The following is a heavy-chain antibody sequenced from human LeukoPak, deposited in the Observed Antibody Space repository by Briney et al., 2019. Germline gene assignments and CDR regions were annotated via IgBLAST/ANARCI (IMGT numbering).Heavy chain of an antibody. V-gene: IGHV4-34*01. D-gene: IGHD3-3*01. CDR1: GGSFSGYY. J-gene: IGHJ5*02. Sequence: SETLSLTCAVYGGSFSGYYWSWIRQPPGKGLEWIGEINHSGSTNYNPSLKSRVTISVDTSKNQFSLKLSSVTAADTAVYYCARGGRYDFWSRTKFDPWGQGTLVTVSS. CDR3: ARGGRYDFWSRTKFDP. CDR2: INHSGST.